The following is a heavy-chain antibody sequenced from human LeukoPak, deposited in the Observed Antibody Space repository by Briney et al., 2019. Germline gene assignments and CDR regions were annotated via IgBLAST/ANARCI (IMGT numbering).Heavy chain of an antibody. D-gene: IGHD2-21*01. CDR3: VRDRAYSFDY. CDR2: ISSSSNII. CDR1: GFTFSGYA. J-gene: IGHJ4*02. V-gene: IGHV3-48*02. Sequence: PGGSLRLSCAASGFTFSGYAMNGVRQAPGKGREWVSHIYISSSSNIISYADSVKGRFTISRDNAQNSLYLQMNGLRDEDTAVYYCVRDRAYSFDYWGQGILVTVSS.